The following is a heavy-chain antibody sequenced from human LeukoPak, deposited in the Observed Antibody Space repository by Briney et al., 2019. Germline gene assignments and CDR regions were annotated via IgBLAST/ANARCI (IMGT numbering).Heavy chain of an antibody. CDR3: ASYSRRPLNWGGMDV. J-gene: IGHJ6*02. CDR1: GFTFSSYW. Sequence: GGSLRLSCAASGFTFSSYWMHWVRQAPGKGLVWVSRINSDGSSTSYADSVKGRFTISRDNAKNTLYLQMNSLRAEDTAVYYCASYSRRPLNWGGMDVWGQGTTVTVSS. D-gene: IGHD6-13*01. CDR2: INSDGSST. V-gene: IGHV3-74*01.